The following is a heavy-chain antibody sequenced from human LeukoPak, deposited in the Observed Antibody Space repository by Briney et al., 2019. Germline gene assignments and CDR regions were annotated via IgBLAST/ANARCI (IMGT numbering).Heavy chain of an antibody. V-gene: IGHV4-34*01. Sequence: SETLSLTCAVYGGSFSGYYWSWIRQPPGKGLEWIGEIKHSGSANYSPSLESRVTISLDTSKNQFSLKFTVTAADTAVYYCARRDPDIVVGPAGKFEKWGQGALVTVSS. D-gene: IGHD2-2*01. CDR3: ARRDPDIVVGPAGKFEK. CDR2: IKHSGSA. CDR1: GGSFSGYY. J-gene: IGHJ4*02.